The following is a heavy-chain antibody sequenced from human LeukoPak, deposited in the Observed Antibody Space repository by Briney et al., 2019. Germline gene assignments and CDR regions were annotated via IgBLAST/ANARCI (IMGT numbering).Heavy chain of an antibody. V-gene: IGHV4-38-2*01. CDR2: IYHSGST. CDR3: ARRSGSSSYYFDY. Sequence: SETLSLTCAVSGYSICSGYYWGWIRQPPGKGLEWIGSIYHSGSTYYNPSLKSRVTISVDTSKNQFSLKLSSVTAADTAVYYCARRSGSSSYYFDYWGQGTLVTVSS. CDR1: GYSICSGYY. D-gene: IGHD6-6*01. J-gene: IGHJ4*02.